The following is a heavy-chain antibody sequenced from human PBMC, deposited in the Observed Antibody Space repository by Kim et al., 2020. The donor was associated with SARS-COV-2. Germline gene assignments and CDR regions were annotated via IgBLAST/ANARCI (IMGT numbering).Heavy chain of an antibody. CDR3: ATYCSSTSCYAY. Sequence: SETLSLTCTVSGGSISSSSYYWGWIRQPPGKGLEWIGSIYYSGSTYYNPSLKSRVTIPVDTSKNQFSLKLSSVNAADTAVYYCATYCSSTSCYAYWGQGTLVTVSS. J-gene: IGHJ4*02. D-gene: IGHD2-2*01. CDR1: GGSISSSSYY. CDR2: IYYSGST. V-gene: IGHV4-39*01.